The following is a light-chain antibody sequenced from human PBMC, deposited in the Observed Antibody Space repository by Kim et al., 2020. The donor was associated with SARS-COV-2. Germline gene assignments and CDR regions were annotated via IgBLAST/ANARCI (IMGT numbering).Light chain of an antibody. V-gene: IGLV6-57*03. J-gene: IGLJ2*01. CDR2: EDD. Sequence: GRTVTISFARGGGSVDDNCGQSYQQRPGGVPSTVIYEDDQRPSRVSDRFSGSIDNSSNSASLTISGLRTEDETDYYCQSYNRDNVIFGGGTQLTVL. CDR3: QSYNRDNVI. CDR1: GGSVDDNC.